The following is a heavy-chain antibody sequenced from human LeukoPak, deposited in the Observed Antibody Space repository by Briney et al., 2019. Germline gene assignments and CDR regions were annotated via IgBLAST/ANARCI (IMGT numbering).Heavy chain of an antibody. V-gene: IGHV3-11*04. CDR3: ARAGQFDY. J-gene: IGHJ4*02. Sequence: PGGSLRLSCVVSGFPFGDYHMTWIRQAPGKGLEWVSHISSSGSIEYYADSVKGRFSMSRDNAKSSLYLQMNSLRDEDTAVYYCARAGQFDYWGQGTLVTVSS. CDR1: GFPFGDYH. CDR2: ISSSGSIE.